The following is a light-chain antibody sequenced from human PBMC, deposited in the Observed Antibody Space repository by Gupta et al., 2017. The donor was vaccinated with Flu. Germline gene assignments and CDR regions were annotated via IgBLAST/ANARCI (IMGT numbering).Light chain of an antibody. CDR3: NAGTISTSYV. CDR1: SSDVGTYNY. J-gene: IGLJ1*01. CDR2: DVS. V-gene: IGLV2-14*04. Sequence: ITISCTGTSSDVGTYNYVSWYQQHPGKTPNLMMYDVSSRAAGVSLRFSGSKSGNTASLTISGRQDEDEADYYCNAGTISTSYVFGTGTKVTVL.